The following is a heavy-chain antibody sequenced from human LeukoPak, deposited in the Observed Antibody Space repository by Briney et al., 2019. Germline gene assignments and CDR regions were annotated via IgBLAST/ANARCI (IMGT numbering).Heavy chain of an antibody. CDR1: GFTFSDYW. V-gene: IGHV3-74*01. CDR3: TRRVSATRWFDP. D-gene: IGHD2-15*01. CDR2: IISDGSTT. J-gene: IGHJ5*02. Sequence: PGGSLRLSCAASGFTFSDYWMHWVRQAPGKGLEWVSRIISDGSTTIYADSVKGRFTISRDNAENTMYLQMNSLRVEDTAVYYCTRRVSATRWFDPWGQGTLVTVSS.